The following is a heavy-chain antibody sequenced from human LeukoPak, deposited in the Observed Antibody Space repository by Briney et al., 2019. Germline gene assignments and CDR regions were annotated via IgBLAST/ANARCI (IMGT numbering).Heavy chain of an antibody. V-gene: IGHV3-23*01. CDR2: ISGSGGST. CDR1: GFTFSSYA. D-gene: IGHD3-3*01. CDR3: AKDGEYYDFWSGYGHAFDI. J-gene: IGHJ3*02. Sequence: GGSLRLSCAASGFTFSSYAMSWVRQAPGKGLEWVSAISGSGGSTYYADSVKGRFTISRDNSKNALYLQMNSLRAEDTAVYYCAKDGEYYDFWSGYGHAFDIWGQGTMVTVSS.